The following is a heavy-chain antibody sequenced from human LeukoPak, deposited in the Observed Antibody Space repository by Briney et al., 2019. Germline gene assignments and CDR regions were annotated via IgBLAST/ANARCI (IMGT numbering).Heavy chain of an antibody. CDR3: ARVPAGVIGMKDAFDI. CDR1: GFTFSSYE. D-gene: IGHD3-16*02. CDR2: ISSSGSTI. J-gene: IGHJ3*02. Sequence: GGSLRLSCAASGFTFSSYEMNWVRQAPGKGLEWVSYISSSGSTIYYADSVKGRFTISRHNAKNSLYLQMNSLRAEDTAVYYYARVPAGVIGMKDAFDIWGQGTMVTVSS. V-gene: IGHV3-48*03.